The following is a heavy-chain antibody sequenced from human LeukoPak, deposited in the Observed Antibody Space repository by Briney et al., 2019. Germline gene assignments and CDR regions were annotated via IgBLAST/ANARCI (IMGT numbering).Heavy chain of an antibody. CDR2: ISAYSGYT. Sequence: ASVKVSCKASGYTFTNYVISWVRQAPGQGLEGMGWISAYSGYTHYAQKIQGRVTVTTEASTSTAYLELRSVTSYDTAVYYCARDAVSTTTAGGIDYWGQGTLVTVSS. D-gene: IGHD5/OR15-5a*01. J-gene: IGHJ4*02. V-gene: IGHV1-18*01. CDR3: ARDAVSTTTAGGIDY. CDR1: GYTFTNYV.